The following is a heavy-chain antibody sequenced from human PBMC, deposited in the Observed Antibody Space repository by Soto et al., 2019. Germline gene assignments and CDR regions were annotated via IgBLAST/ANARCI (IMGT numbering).Heavy chain of an antibody. D-gene: IGHD3-10*01. CDR2: IKQDGSEK. V-gene: IGHV3-7*01. CDR1: GFTFSNYW. J-gene: IGHJ4*02. Sequence: EVQLVESGGGLVQPGGSLSLSCAASGFTFSNYWMTWVRQAPGKGLEWVANIKQDGSEKYYVDSVKGRSTISRDNAKNSVDLHMDSLRVEDTAVYYCARVEGGYYGSGSYGFDYWGQGSLVTVSS. CDR3: ARVEGGYYGSGSYGFDY.